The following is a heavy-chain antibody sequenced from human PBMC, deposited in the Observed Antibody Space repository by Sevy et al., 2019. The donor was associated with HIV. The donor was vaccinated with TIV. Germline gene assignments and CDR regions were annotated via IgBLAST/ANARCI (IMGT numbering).Heavy chain of an antibody. V-gene: IGHV3-74*01. CDR2: INSDGSST. Sequence: GGSLRLSCAASGFTFSSYWMHWVRQAPGKGLVWVSRINSDGSSTSYADSVKGRFTISRDNAKNTLYLQMNSLRAEDTAVYYCARSYVFWSGYFQTRYYYFGMDVGGQGTTVTVSS. CDR1: GFTFSSYW. D-gene: IGHD3-3*01. J-gene: IGHJ6*02. CDR3: ARSYVFWSGYFQTRYYYFGMDV.